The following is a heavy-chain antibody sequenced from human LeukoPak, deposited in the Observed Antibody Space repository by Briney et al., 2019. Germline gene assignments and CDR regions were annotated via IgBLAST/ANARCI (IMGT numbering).Heavy chain of an antibody. D-gene: IGHD1-26*01. CDR2: IHNSGRT. CDR3: ARHVTISSEIYFYY. CDR1: GGSVSSFY. V-gene: IGHV4-59*08. J-gene: IGHJ4*02. Sequence: SETLSLICSVSGGSVSSFYWSCITQSPGKGLEWIGYIHNSGRTNYNPSLKSRVTGFVDTSKNQVSLRLSSVIAAGTAVYYCARHVTISSEIYFYYCGQGALVTVSS.